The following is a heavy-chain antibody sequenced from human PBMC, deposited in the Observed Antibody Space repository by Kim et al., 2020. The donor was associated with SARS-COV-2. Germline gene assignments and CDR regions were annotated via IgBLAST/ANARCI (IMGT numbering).Heavy chain of an antibody. D-gene: IGHD3-22*01. Sequence: ADYEKGRFTISRDNAKDSLYLQMNSLRAEDTALYYCAKDISPAYTSGWPDYWGQGTLVTVSS. CDR3: AKDISPAYTSGWPDY. V-gene: IGHV3-9*01. J-gene: IGHJ4*02.